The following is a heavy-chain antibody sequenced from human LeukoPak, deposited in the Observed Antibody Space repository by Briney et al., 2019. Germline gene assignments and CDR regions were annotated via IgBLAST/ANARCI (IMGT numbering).Heavy chain of an antibody. Sequence: PSETLSLTCTVSGGSISSSINYWAWIRQPPGKGLEWIATTKYGASTFYNPSLRSRVTISVDTSKNQFSLKVNSVTAADTAVYYCARLGYGNGRVNWFDPWGRGNLVTVSS. CDR1: GGSISSSINY. D-gene: IGHD5-18*01. V-gene: IGHV4-39*01. CDR3: ARLGYGNGRVNWFDP. J-gene: IGHJ5*02. CDR2: TKYGAST.